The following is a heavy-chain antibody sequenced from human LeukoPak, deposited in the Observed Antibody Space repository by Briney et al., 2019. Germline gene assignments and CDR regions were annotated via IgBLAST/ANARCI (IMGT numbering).Heavy chain of an antibody. Sequence: PGGSLRLSCAASGFTFSSYVMSWVRQAPGEGLEWVSGISGSGGSTYYADSVKGRFTISRDNSKNTVNLQMNSLRVEDTAVYYCAKMAVAGSHNWFDPWGQGTLVTVSS. D-gene: IGHD6-19*01. J-gene: IGHJ5*02. CDR1: GFTFSSYV. CDR2: ISGSGGST. V-gene: IGHV3-23*01. CDR3: AKMAVAGSHNWFDP.